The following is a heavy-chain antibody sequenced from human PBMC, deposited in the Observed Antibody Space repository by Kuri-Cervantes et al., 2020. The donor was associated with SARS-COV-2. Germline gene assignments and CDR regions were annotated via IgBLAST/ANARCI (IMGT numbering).Heavy chain of an antibody. J-gene: IGHJ4*02. CDR3: ARVPKLRFLEWLSHFDY. CDR1: GFTFRDYA. D-gene: IGHD3-3*01. CDR2: ISSSSSYI. V-gene: IGHV3-21*01. Sequence: GGSLRLSCTTSGFTFRDYAMSWFRQAPGKGLEWVSSISSSSSYIYYADSVKGRFTISRDNAKNSLYLQMNSLRAEDTAVYYCARVPKLRFLEWLSHFDYWGQGTLVTVSS.